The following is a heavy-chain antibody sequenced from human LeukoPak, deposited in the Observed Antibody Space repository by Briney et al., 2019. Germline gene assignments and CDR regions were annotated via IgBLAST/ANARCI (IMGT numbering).Heavy chain of an antibody. CDR2: INHSGST. CDR3: ARASSSGYDLDY. V-gene: IGHV4-34*01. J-gene: IGHJ4*02. Sequence: SETLSLTCAVYGGSFSGYYWSWIRQPPGKGLEWIGEINHSGSTNYNPSLKSRVTISVDTSKNQFSLKLSSVTAADTAVYYCARASSSGYDLDYWGQGTLVTVSS. D-gene: IGHD5-12*01. CDR1: GGSFSGYY.